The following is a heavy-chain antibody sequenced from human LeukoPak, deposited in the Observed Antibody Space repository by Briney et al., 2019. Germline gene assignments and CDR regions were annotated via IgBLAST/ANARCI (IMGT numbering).Heavy chain of an antibody. CDR1: GFTFSDYY. CDR2: VSSSGSTI. V-gene: IGHV3-11*01. CDR3: ARTSGYGNWFDP. D-gene: IGHD3-22*01. J-gene: IGHJ5*02. Sequence: GGSMRLSCAASGFTFSDYYMSWNRQAPGKGLEWVSYVSSSGSTIYYADSVKGRFTISRDNAKNSLYLQMNSLRAEDTAVYYCARTSGYGNWFDPWGQGTLVTVSS.